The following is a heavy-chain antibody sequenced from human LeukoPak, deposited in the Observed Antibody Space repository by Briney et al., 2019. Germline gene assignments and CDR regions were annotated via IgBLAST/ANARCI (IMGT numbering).Heavy chain of an antibody. Sequence: GGSLRLSCAASGFTFSSYGMSWVRQAPGKGLEWVSSISSSSSYIYYADAVKGRFAISRDNAKNSLYLQMNSLRADDTAVYYCARSYSSSGVWGKGTTVTVSS. CDR2: ISSSSSYI. CDR1: GFTFSSYG. D-gene: IGHD6-6*01. V-gene: IGHV3-21*01. J-gene: IGHJ6*04. CDR3: ARSYSSSGV.